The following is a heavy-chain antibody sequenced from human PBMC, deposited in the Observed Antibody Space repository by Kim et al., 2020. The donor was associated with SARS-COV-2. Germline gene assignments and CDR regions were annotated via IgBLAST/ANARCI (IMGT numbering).Heavy chain of an antibody. Sequence: GGSLRLSCAASGFTFSSYWMHWVRQAPGKGLVWVSRIKGDGSSTSYADSVQGRFTVSRDNAKNTLYLQMNSLRAEDTAVYYCAKSDFFDIWGQGTMVTVSS. CDR3: AKSDFFDI. J-gene: IGHJ3*02. V-gene: IGHV3-74*01. CDR2: IKGDGSST. D-gene: IGHD2-21*01. CDR1: GFTFSSYW.